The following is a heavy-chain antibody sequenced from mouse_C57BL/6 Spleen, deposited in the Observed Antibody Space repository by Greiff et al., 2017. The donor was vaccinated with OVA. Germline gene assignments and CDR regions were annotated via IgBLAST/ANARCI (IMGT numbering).Heavy chain of an antibody. CDR3: ARLRNWDYFDY. CDR2: IYPGDGDT. Sequence: QVQLQQSGPELVKPGASVKISCKASGYAFSSSWMNWVKQRPGKGLEWIGRIYPGDGDTNYNGKFKGKATLTADKSSSIAYLQLSSLTSEDSAVYFCARLRNWDYFDYWGQGTTLTVSS. CDR1: GYAFSSSW. V-gene: IGHV1-82*01. D-gene: IGHD4-1*01. J-gene: IGHJ2*01.